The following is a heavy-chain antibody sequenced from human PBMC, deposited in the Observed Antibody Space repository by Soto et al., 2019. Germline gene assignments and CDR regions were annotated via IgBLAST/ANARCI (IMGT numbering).Heavy chain of an antibody. V-gene: IGHV3-23*01. Sequence: GESLKISCAASGFTFSSYAMSWVRQAPGKGLEWVSAISGSGGSTYYADSVKGRFTISRDNSKNTLYLQMNSLRAEDTAVYYCAKDSSSWYDYYYYGMDVWGQGTTVTVSS. J-gene: IGHJ6*02. CDR2: ISGSGGST. D-gene: IGHD6-13*01. CDR3: AKDSSSWYDYYYYGMDV. CDR1: GFTFSSYA.